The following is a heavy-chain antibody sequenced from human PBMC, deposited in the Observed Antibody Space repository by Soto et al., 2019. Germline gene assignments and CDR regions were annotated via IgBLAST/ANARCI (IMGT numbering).Heavy chain of an antibody. CDR2: IYSSGTT. V-gene: IGHV4-31*11. J-gene: IGHJ4*02. D-gene: IGHD6-19*01. CDR3: ARESLSSGYYFGIDY. CDR1: GGAIGSGGCY. Sequence: TSESLSLTCAVSGGAIGSGGCYWSWSRQHPGKGLEWIGYIYSSGTTYYNPSLKSRITMSVDTPKNQFSLKLSSVTAADTAVYYCARESLSSGYYFGIDYWGQGTLVTVS.